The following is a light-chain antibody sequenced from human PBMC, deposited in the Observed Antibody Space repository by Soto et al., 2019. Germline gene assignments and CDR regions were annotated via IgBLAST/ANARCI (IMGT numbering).Light chain of an antibody. CDR3: CSYAGSYTHYV. Sequence: QSALTQPRSVSGSPGQSVTISCTGTSGDVGGYNYVSWYQEHPGKAPKLMIYDVSKRPSGVPDRFSGSKSGNTASLTISGLQAEDEVDYYCCSYAGSYTHYVFGTGTKVTVL. CDR1: SGDVGGYNY. J-gene: IGLJ1*01. CDR2: DVS. V-gene: IGLV2-11*01.